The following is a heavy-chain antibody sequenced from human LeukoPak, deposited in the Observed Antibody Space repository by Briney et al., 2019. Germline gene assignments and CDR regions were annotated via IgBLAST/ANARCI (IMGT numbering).Heavy chain of an antibody. Sequence: PGGSLRLSCAASGFTFSSYEMNWVRQAPGKGLEWVSYISSSGSTINYADSVKGRFTISRDNAKNTLFLQMNSLRVEDTAVYYCARARNAFDIWGQGTMVTVSS. J-gene: IGHJ3*02. CDR2: ISSSGSTI. CDR3: ARARNAFDI. CDR1: GFTFSSYE. V-gene: IGHV3-48*03.